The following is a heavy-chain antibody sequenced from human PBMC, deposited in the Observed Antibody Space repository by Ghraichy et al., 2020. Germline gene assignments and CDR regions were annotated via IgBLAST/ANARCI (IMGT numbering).Heavy chain of an antibody. CDR1: GFSLSTSGMC. CDR2: IDWDDDK. D-gene: IGHD3-22*01. V-gene: IGHV2-70*01. J-gene: IGHJ4*02. Sequence: SGPTLVKPTQTLTLTCTFSGFSLSTSGMCVSWIRQPPGKALEWLALIDWDDDKYYSTSLKTRLTISKDTSKNQVVLTMTNMDPVDTATYYCARNHYDSSGYYSPGDYWGQGTLVTVSS. CDR3: ARNHYDSSGYYSPGDY.